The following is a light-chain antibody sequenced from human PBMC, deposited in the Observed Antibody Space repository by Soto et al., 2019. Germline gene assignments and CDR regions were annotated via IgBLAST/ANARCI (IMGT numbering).Light chain of an antibody. CDR2: LGS. Sequence: DIVMTQSPLSRPVTPGDPASIACRSSQSLLHSNGYNYLDWYLQKPGQSPQLLIYLGSNRASGVPDRFSGSGSGTDFTLKTSRVEAEDVGVYYCMQALQTPIPFGQGTRWRL. V-gene: IGKV2-28*01. J-gene: IGKJ5*01. CDR1: QSLLHSNGYNY. CDR3: MQALQTPIP.